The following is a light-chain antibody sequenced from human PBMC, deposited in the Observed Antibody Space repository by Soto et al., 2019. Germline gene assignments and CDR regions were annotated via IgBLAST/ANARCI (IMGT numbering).Light chain of an antibody. CDR2: GAS. Sequence: EIVLTQSPGTLSLSPGERATLSSRASQSVSSIYLAWYQQKPGQAPRLLIYGASSRPTGIPDRFSGSGSGTDFTLTISRLEPEDFAVYYCQQYGSSALTFGGGTKVDIK. CDR1: QSVSSIY. V-gene: IGKV3-20*01. J-gene: IGKJ4*01. CDR3: QQYGSSALT.